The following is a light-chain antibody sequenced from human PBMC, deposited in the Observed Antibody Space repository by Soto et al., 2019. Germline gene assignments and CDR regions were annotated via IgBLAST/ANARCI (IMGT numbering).Light chain of an antibody. V-gene: IGKV1-27*01. Sequence: DVQMTQSPSSLSAFVGDRVTITCRASQGIAPYLAWFQQKPGKVPKLLIYATSTLQSGVPSRFSGSXSGTDFTLTINSLXXEXXXXYYCQKYNSAPLTFGGGTKVEIK. CDR2: ATS. CDR3: QKYNSAPLT. CDR1: QGIAPY. J-gene: IGKJ4*01.